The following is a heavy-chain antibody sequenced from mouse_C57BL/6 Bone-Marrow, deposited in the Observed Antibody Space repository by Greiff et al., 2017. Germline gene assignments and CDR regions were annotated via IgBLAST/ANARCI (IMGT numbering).Heavy chain of an antibody. CDR3: VSPRVVTYGDYWYFDV. V-gene: IGHV1-42*01. Sequence: VQLQQSGPELVKPGASVKISCKASGYSFTGYYMNWVKQSPEKSLEWIGEINPSTGGTTYNQKFKAKATLTVDKSSSTAYMQLKSLTSEDSAVYYCVSPRVVTYGDYWYFDVWGTGTTVTVSS. CDR2: INPSTGGT. CDR1: GYSFTGYY. J-gene: IGHJ1*03. D-gene: IGHD1-1*01.